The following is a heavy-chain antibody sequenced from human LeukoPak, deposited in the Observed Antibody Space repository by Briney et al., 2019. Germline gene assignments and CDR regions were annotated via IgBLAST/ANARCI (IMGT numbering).Heavy chain of an antibody. J-gene: IGHJ4*02. CDR2: IKTKTEGGTT. CDR3: TIDSNSGWSGY. D-gene: IGHD6-19*01. CDR1: GFTFSNAW. V-gene: IGHV3-15*01. Sequence: GGSLRLSCAGSGFTFSNAWLSWVRQAPGKGLEWVGRIKTKTEGGTTEYPAPVKGRFTVSRDDSKDTVFLQMNSVKSEDTAVYYCTIDSNSGWSGYWGQGTLVTVSS.